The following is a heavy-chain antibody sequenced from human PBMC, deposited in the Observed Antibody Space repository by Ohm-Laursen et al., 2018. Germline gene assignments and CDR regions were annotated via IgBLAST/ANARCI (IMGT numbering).Heavy chain of an antibody. CDR3: AKYASTVVLYSDY. J-gene: IGHJ4*02. CDR2: ISGSGGST. V-gene: IGHV3-23*01. CDR1: GFTFSSYA. D-gene: IGHD4-23*01. Sequence: SLRLSCTASGFTFSSYAMSWVRQAPGKGLEWVSAISGSGGSTYYADSVKGRFTISRDNSKNTLYLQMNSLRAEDTAIYYCAKYASTVVLYSDYWGQGTLVTVSS.